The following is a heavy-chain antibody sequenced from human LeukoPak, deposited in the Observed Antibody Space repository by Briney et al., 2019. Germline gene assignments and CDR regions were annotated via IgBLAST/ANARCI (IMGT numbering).Heavy chain of an antibody. V-gene: IGHV3-30-3*01. CDR2: ISYDGSNK. CDR1: GFTFSSYA. D-gene: IGHD6-19*01. J-gene: IGHJ4*02. CDR3: ARDPEYSSGWYVGYFDY. Sequence: GGSLRLSCAASGFTFSSYAMHWVRQAPGKGLEWAAVISYDGSNKYYADSVKGRFTISRDNSKNTLYLQMNSLRAEDTAVYYCARDPEYSSGWYVGYFDYWGQGTLVTVSS.